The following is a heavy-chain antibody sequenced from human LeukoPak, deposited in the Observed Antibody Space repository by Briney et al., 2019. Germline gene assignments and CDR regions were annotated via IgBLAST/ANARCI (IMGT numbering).Heavy chain of an antibody. V-gene: IGHV3-23*01. CDR3: AKRDQLLTDYYYMDV. J-gene: IGHJ6*03. CDR2: ISGSGGST. CDR1: GFTFSSYG. Sequence: GSLRLSCAASGFTFSSYGMSWVRQAPGKGLEWVSAISGSGGSTYYADSVKGRFTISRDNSKNTLYLQMNSLRAEDTAVYYCAKRDQLLTDYYYMDVWGKGTTVTISS. D-gene: IGHD2-2*01.